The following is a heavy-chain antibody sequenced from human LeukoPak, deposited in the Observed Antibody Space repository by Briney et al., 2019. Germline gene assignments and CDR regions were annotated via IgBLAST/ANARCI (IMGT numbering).Heavy chain of an antibody. J-gene: IGHJ4*02. Sequence: ASVKVSCKASGYTFTSYGISWVRQAPGQGLEWMGWISAYNGNTNYAQKLQGRVTMTTDTSTSTAYMELRSLRSDDTAVYYCARDGKSSSWYTGFDYWGQGTLVTVSS. V-gene: IGHV1-18*01. CDR3: ARDGKSSSWYTGFDY. CDR2: ISAYNGNT. CDR1: GYTFTSYG. D-gene: IGHD6-13*01.